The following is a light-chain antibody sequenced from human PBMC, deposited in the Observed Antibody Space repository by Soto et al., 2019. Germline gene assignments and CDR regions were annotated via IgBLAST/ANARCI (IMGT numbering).Light chain of an antibody. CDR3: QQYGSSPNT. CDR1: QSVSSSY. Sequence: EIVLTQSPGTLSLSPGERATLSCRASQSVSSSYLAWYQQKPGQATRLLIYGASSRATGIPDRFSGSGSGTDFTLTISRLEPEDFALYYCQQYGSSPNTFGQGTKLEIK. J-gene: IGKJ2*01. CDR2: GAS. V-gene: IGKV3-20*01.